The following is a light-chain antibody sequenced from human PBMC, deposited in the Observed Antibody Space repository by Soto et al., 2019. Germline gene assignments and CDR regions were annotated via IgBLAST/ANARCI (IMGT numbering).Light chain of an antibody. V-gene: IGKV3-15*01. CDR1: QSVRDN. CDR3: QQSNNWPYT. Sequence: EIVMTHSPATLSVSPGERATLSCRASQSVRDNLAWYQQKPGQAPRLLIYGASTRATGIPARFSGSGSGTEFTLTINSLQSLDFALYFCQQSNNWPYTFGQGTKLEIK. CDR2: GAS. J-gene: IGKJ2*01.